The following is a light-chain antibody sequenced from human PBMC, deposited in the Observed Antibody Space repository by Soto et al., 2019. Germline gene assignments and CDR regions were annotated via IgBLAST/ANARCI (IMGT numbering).Light chain of an antibody. J-gene: IGKJ4*01. Sequence: EIVLTQSPATLSLSPGEIATLSCRASQSVSKYLACDQQKGGQAPRLLIYDASKRATDIPARFSCSGSGTDFTLTMSRLEPEDFAVYYCQQSQTFGGGTKVDI. CDR1: QSVSKY. CDR2: DAS. CDR3: QQSQT. V-gene: IGKV3-11*01.